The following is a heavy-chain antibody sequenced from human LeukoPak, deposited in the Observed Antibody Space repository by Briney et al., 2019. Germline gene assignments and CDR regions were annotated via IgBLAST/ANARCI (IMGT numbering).Heavy chain of an antibody. CDR1: GYTFSSYS. CDR3: ASRSGSYSDAFDI. J-gene: IGHJ3*02. D-gene: IGHD1-26*01. Sequence: GGSLRLFCAASGYTFSSYSMNWVRQAPGQRLEWVSSNNRSSNYIYYVGSVKVQFTISRDNAKTLLYQQMNSLRAEDTAVYYWASRSGSYSDAFDIWGQGTMVTVSS. CDR2: NNRSSNYI. V-gene: IGHV3-21*01.